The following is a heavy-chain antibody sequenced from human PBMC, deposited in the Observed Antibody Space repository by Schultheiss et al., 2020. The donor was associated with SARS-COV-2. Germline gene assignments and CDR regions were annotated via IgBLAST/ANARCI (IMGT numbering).Heavy chain of an antibody. J-gene: IGHJ1*01. CDR3: ARDSYSGSYGTH. D-gene: IGHD1-26*01. CDR2: IYHSGST. Sequence: SETLSLTCTVSGGSISSYYWSWIRQPTGKGLEWIGYIYHSGSTNYNPSLKSRVTISVDTSKNQFSLKLSSVTAADTAVYYCARDSYSGSYGTHWGQGTLVTVSS. V-gene: IGHV4-59*12. CDR1: GGSISSYY.